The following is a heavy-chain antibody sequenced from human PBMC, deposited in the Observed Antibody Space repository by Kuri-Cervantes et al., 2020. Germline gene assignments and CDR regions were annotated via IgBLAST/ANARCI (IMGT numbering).Heavy chain of an antibody. J-gene: IGHJ5*02. CDR1: GYTLTELS. Sequence: ASVKVSCKVSGYTLTELSMHWVRQAPGKGLEWMGGFDPEDGETIYAQKFQGRVTITADESTSTAYMELSSLRSEDTAVYYCARVPQPYGDYFFGWFDPWGQGTLVTVSS. CDR3: ARVPQPYGDYFFGWFDP. D-gene: IGHD4-17*01. CDR2: FDPEDGET. V-gene: IGHV1-24*01.